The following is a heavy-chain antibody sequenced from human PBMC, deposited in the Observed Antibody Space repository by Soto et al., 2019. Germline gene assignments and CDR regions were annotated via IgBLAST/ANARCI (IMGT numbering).Heavy chain of an antibody. CDR1: GYTFTSYY. J-gene: IGHJ4*02. CDR3: ARPPYPGCINAVCYPLDY. Sequence: QVQLVQSGAEVKNPGASVKISCKASGYTFTSYYMHWVRQAPGQGLEWMGIINPSGGSTNYAQKHQGSVAMTRDTSTSIVYMELNSLRAEDTAVYYCARPPYPGCINAVCYPLDYWGQGTLVTVSS. V-gene: IGHV1-46*01. D-gene: IGHD2-8*01. CDR2: INPSGGST.